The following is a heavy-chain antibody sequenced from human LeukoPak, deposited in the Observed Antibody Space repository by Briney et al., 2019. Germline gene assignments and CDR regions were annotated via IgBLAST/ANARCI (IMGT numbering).Heavy chain of an antibody. CDR1: GFTFSTYS. CDR3: ARGVDY. V-gene: IGHV3-48*02. J-gene: IGHJ4*02. Sequence: PGGSLRLSCIGTGFTFSTYSMNWVRQAPGKGLEWVSYISTGSGTIYYADSVKGRFSISRDNAKNSLFLQMNSLRDEDTAVYYCARGVDYWGQGTLVTVSS. CDR2: ISTGSGTI.